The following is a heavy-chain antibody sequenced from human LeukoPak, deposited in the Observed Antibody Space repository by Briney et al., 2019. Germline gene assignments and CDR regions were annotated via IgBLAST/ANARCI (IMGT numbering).Heavy chain of an antibody. CDR3: ARPLGYSGYHGPPRGWFDP. D-gene: IGHD5-12*01. V-gene: IGHV4-59*08. CDR1: GDPMSSYY. Sequence: PSETLSLTCTVSGDPMSSYYWSWIRQPPGKGLEWIGNIDYSGSTNYNPSLKSRVTMSVDTSKSQFSLISLKLTSVTAADTAVYYCARPLGYSGYHGPPRGWFDPWGQGTLVTVSS. CDR2: IDYSGST. J-gene: IGHJ5*02.